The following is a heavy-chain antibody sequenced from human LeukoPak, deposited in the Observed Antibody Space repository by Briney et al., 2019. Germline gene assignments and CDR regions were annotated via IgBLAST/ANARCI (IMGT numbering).Heavy chain of an antibody. CDR2: INNGGNT. CDR1: GDSISSSTYY. J-gene: IGHJ4*02. V-gene: IGHV4-39*01. D-gene: IGHD3/OR15-3a*01. Sequence: SETLSLTCTVSGDSISSSTYYWGWIRQPPGKGLEWIGSINNGGNTYYNPSLKSRVTLSVDTSKNQFSLKLSSVTAADTAVYYRARRRTGSYSDYWGQGTLVTVSS. CDR3: ARRRTGSYSDY.